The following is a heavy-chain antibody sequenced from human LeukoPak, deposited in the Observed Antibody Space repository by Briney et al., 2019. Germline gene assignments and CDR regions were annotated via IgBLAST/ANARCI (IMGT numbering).Heavy chain of an antibody. D-gene: IGHD1-26*01. CDR1: GFTFSTYT. CDR3: ATSPPRHYSGSYETLDY. V-gene: IGHV3-30-3*01. Sequence: GGSLRLSCAASGFTFSTYTMHWVRQAPGKGLEWVTFISYDGGKEYNADSVKGRFTISRDNSKNTLYLQMDNLRTEDTAVYYCATSPPRHYSGSYETLDYWGQGTLVTVSS. J-gene: IGHJ4*02. CDR2: ISYDGGKE.